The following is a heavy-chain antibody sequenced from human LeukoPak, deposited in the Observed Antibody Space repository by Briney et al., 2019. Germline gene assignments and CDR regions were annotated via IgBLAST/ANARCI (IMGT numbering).Heavy chain of an antibody. CDR1: GYTFTGHY. V-gene: IGHV1-2*02. D-gene: IGHD6-19*01. J-gene: IGHJ4*02. Sequence: ASVKVSCKASGYTFTGHYMHWVRQAPGQGLEWMGWINPSSGNTNYAQKFQGRVTMTRDTSISTAYMDLSRLRSDDTAVYYCARGITVAGTTYFDYWGQGTLVTVSS. CDR3: ARGITVAGTTYFDY. CDR2: INPSSGNT.